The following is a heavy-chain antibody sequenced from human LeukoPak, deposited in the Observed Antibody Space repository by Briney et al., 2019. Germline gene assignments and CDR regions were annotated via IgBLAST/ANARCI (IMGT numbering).Heavy chain of an antibody. CDR1: GFTFDDYA. Sequence: PGGSLRLSCAASGFTFDDYAMHWVRQAPGKGLEWVSGISWNSGSIGYADSVKGRFTISRDNAKNSLYLQMNSLRAEDMALYYCARGQIAVAGIYWFDPWGQGTLVTVSS. J-gene: IGHJ5*02. V-gene: IGHV3-9*03. CDR2: ISWNSGSI. CDR3: ARGQIAVAGIYWFDP. D-gene: IGHD6-19*01.